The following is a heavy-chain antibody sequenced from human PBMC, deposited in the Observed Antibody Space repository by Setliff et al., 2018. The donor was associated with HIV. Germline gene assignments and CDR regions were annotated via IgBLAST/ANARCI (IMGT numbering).Heavy chain of an antibody. V-gene: IGHV2-5*01. CDR1: GFSLTAGGVG. Sequence: SGPTLVNPTQTLTLTCTVSGFSLTAGGVGVGWIRQPPGKALEWLTLIYWNDDKRYNSSLTSRLTITKDTSKNQVVLTMTNMDPVDTATYYCTHIYFTSGYDDYWGQGTLVTVSS. CDR3: THIYFTSGYDDY. J-gene: IGHJ4*02. CDR2: IYWNDDK. D-gene: IGHD3-22*01.